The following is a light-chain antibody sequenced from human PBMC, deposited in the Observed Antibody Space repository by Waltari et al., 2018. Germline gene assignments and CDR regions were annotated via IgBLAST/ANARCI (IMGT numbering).Light chain of an antibody. Sequence: QSALTQPASVSGSPGQSITISCTGTSGDIGGYNYVSWYQHHPGKVPKLIIFEVSDRPSGVSNRFSGSKSCNTASLTISGLQAEDEADYYCSSYSTSSTLVVFGGGTKLTVL. CDR1: SGDIGGYNY. J-gene: IGLJ2*01. V-gene: IGLV2-14*01. CDR3: SSYSTSSTLVV. CDR2: EVS.